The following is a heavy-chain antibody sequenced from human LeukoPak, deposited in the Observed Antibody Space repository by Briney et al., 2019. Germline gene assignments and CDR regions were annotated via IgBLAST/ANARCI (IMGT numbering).Heavy chain of an antibody. D-gene: IGHD3-22*01. V-gene: IGHV3-13*01. Sequence: GGSLRLSCAASGFTFRSYDMHWVRQATGKGLEWVSGIGTAGEIYYPGSVKGRFTISRENAKNSLYLQMNSLRAGDTAVYYCAAASFMIDNAFDIWGQGTMVTVSS. CDR2: IGTAGEI. J-gene: IGHJ3*02. CDR1: GFTFRSYD. CDR3: AAASFMIDNAFDI.